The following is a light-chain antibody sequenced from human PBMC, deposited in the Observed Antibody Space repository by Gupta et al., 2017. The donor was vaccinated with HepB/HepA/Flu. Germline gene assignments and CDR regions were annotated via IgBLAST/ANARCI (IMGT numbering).Light chain of an antibody. CDR3: QHEDTSPFT. CDR1: QSINVNF. V-gene: IGKV3-20*01. J-gene: IGKJ1*01. CDR2: ATS. Sequence: QSINVNFLVWYQQKPGLAPRLLFYATSRATDIPDRFSGSGSGTDFTLTIDRREPEDVAVYYCQHEDTSPFTFGQGTKVEIK.